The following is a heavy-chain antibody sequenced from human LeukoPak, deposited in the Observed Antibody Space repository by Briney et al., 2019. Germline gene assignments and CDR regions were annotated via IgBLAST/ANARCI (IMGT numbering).Heavy chain of an antibody. CDR1: GGSISSYY. Sequence: PSETLSLTCTVSGGSISSYYWSWIRQPPGKGLEWIGYIYYSGSTSGSTNYNPSLRSRVTISVDTSKNQFSLKLSSVTAADTAVYYCARHPPYYGGYYFDYWGQGTLVTVSS. V-gene: IGHV4-59*08. J-gene: IGHJ4*02. CDR2: IYYSGSTSGST. D-gene: IGHD4-23*01. CDR3: ARHPPYYGGYYFDY.